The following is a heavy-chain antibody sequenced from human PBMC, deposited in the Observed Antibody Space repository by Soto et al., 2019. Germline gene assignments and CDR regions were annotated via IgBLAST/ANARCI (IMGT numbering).Heavy chain of an antibody. CDR2: ISSSGSTI. CDR3: ARDSEDGYYYYGMDV. V-gene: IGHV3-11*01. Sequence: PGGSLRLSCAATGFTFGFNALSWVRQAPGKGLEWVSYISSSGSTIYYADSVKGRFTISRDNAKNSLYLQMNSLRAEYTAVYYCARDSEDGYYYYGMDVWGKGTTVTVSS. J-gene: IGHJ6*04. CDR1: GFTFGFNA. D-gene: IGHD2-15*01.